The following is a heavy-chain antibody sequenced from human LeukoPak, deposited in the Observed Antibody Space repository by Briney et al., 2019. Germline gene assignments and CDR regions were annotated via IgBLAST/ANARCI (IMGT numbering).Heavy chain of an antibody. Sequence: PSETLSLTCNVSGASISSYYWSWIRQPADRGLEWIGRIYATGSPNYNPSLKSRVTMSVDTSKNQFSLKLTSVTAADTAVYYCARDRVVPAAFDDWGQGNLVTVSS. CDR3: ARDRVVPAAFDD. CDR1: GASISSYY. V-gene: IGHV4-4*07. CDR2: IYATGSP. D-gene: IGHD2-2*01. J-gene: IGHJ4*02.